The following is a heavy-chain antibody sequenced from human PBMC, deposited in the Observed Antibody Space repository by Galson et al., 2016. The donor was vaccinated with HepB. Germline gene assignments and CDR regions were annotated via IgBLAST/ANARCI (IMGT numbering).Heavy chain of an antibody. J-gene: IGHJ6*02. CDR3: ARPLLPESRVATFKLRRRSHFSGMDV. CDR1: GFIFNNFA. CDR2: LGGSGGTT. Sequence: SLRLSCAASGFIFNNFAMTWVRQVPGKGLEWVSSLGGSGGTTYHADYVKGRFVISRDNSRSLMYLEMTGLRADDAAVYYCARPLLPESRVATFKLRRRSHFSGMDVWGRGTTVTVSS. V-gene: IGHV3-23*01. D-gene: IGHD3-3*01.